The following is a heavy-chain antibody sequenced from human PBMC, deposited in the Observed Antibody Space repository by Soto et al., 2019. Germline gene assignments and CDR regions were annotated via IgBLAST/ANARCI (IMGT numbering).Heavy chain of an antibody. CDR1: GGTISSYA. Sequence: GAPVKVSCKASGGTISSYAISWVRQAHGQGLEWMGGIIPIFGTANYAQKFQGRVTITADESTSTAYMELSSLRSEDTAVYYCARERWIQLWSGPNWFDPWGQGTLVTVSS. J-gene: IGHJ5*02. D-gene: IGHD5-18*01. CDR3: ARERWIQLWSGPNWFDP. V-gene: IGHV1-69*13. CDR2: IIPIFGTA.